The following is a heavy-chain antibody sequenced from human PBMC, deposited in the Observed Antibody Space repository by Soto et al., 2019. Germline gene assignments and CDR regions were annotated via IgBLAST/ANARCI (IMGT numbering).Heavy chain of an antibody. V-gene: IGHV3-33*01. D-gene: IGHD3-10*01. CDR1: GFTFSSYG. CDR2: IWYDGSNK. J-gene: IGHJ6*02. Sequence: TGGSLRLSCAASGFTFSSYGMHWVRQAPGKGLEWVAVIWYDGSNKYYADSVKGRFTISRDNSKNTLYLQMNSLRAEDTAVYYCARASGGFGEFHPKLVTPGYYYGMDVWGQGTTVTVSS. CDR3: ARASGGFGEFHPKLVTPGYYYGMDV.